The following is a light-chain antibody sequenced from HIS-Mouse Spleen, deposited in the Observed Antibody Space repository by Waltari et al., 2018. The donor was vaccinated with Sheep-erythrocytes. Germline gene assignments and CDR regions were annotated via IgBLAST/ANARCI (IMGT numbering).Light chain of an antibody. CDR2: KDS. Sequence: SYELTQPPSVSVSPGQTARITCSGDALPKQYAYWYQQKPGQAPVLVLYKDSERPSGIPERLSGSSSGTTVTLTISGVQAEDEADYYCQSADSSGTYPVFGGGTKLTVL. V-gene: IGLV3-25*03. J-gene: IGLJ2*01. CDR1: ALPKQY. CDR3: QSADSSGTYPV.